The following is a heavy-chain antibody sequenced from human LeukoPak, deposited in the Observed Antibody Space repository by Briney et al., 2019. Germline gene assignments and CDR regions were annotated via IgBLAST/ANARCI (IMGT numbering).Heavy chain of an antibody. D-gene: IGHD5-12*01. CDR2: IYYSGST. CDR1: GFTFSSYE. J-gene: IGHJ5*02. CDR3: ARHSGYDDWVRRGSYNWFDP. Sequence: GSLRLSCAASGFTFSSYEMNWVRQAPGKGLEWIGSIYYSGSTYYNPSLKSRVTISVDTSKNQFSLKLSSVTAADTAVYYCARHSGYDDWVRRGSYNWFDPWGQGTLVTVSS. V-gene: IGHV4-39*07.